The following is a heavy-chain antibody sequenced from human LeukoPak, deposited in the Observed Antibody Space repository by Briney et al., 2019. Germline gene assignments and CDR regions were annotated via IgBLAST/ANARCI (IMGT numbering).Heavy chain of an antibody. CDR2: ISSSSSTI. CDR1: GFTFSSYS. CDR3: ARGLGYCSSTSCPDY. Sequence: PGGSLRLSCAASGFTFSSYSMNWVRQAPGKGLEWVSYISSSSSTIYYADSVKGRFTISRDNAKNSLYLQMNSLRAEDTAVYYCARGLGYCSSTSCPDYWGQGTLVTVSS. J-gene: IGHJ4*02. D-gene: IGHD2-2*01. V-gene: IGHV3-48*01.